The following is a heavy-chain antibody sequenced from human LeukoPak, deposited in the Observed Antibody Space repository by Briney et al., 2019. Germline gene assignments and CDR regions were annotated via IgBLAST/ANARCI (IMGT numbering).Heavy chain of an antibody. CDR2: ISGYNGNT. CDR1: GYSFTSYG. D-gene: IGHD6-19*01. V-gene: IGHV1-18*01. Sequence: ASVKVSCKASGYSFTSYGSSWVRQAPGQGLEWMGWISGYNGNTNYAQKLEGRVSMTTDTSTTTAYMGLRSLRAADTDVYYCARESAAVGGTDYWGQGTLVTVSS. J-gene: IGHJ4*02. CDR3: ARESAAVGGTDY.